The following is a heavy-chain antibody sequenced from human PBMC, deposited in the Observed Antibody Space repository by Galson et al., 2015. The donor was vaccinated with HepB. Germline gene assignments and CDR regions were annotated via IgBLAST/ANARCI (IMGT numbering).Heavy chain of an antibody. CDR3: ARSASRGWVRGDSKGFWFDP. CDR1: GYTFTGYY. V-gene: IGHV1-2*04. CDR2: INPNSGGT. D-gene: IGHD3-10*01. Sequence: SVKVSCKASGYTFTGYYMHWVRQAPGQGLEWMGWINPNSGGTNYAQKFQGWVAMTRDTSISTAYMELSRLRSDDTAVYYCARSASRGWVRGDSKGFWFDPWGQGTLVTVSS. J-gene: IGHJ5*02.